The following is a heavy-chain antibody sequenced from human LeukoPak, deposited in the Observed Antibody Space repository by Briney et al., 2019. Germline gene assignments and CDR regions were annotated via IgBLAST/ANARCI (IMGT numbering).Heavy chain of an antibody. CDR2: ISYDGSNK. CDR3: AKPESPGDGSGSDAFDI. Sequence: PGRSLRLSCAASGFTFSDYGMHWVRQAPGQGLEWVSVISYDGSNKYYADSVKGRFTISRDNSKNTLYLQMNSLRAEDTAVYYCAKPESPGDGSGSDAFDIWGQGTMVTVSS. CDR1: GFTFSDYG. V-gene: IGHV3-30*18. D-gene: IGHD3-10*01. J-gene: IGHJ3*02.